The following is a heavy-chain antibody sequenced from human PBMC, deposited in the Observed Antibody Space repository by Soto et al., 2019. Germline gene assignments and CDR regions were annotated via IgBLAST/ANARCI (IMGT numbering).Heavy chain of an antibody. Sequence: QITLTESGPTLVKPTQTLTLTCTFSGFSLSSSRVGVAWIRQPPGKALEWLSVIYWDGDKLYSPSLRSRLTITKDTAKNQVVRTMTNVDPVDTATYFCAHLMITYGGVVADDAFDFWGQGTMVTISS. CDR3: AHLMITYGGVVADDAFDF. CDR1: GFSLSSSRVG. J-gene: IGHJ3*01. V-gene: IGHV2-5*02. CDR2: IYWDGDK. D-gene: IGHD3-16*02.